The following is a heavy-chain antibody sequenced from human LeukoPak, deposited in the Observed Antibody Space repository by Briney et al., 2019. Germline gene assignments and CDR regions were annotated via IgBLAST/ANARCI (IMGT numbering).Heavy chain of an antibody. CDR2: TGGGSSI. J-gene: IGHJ4*02. CDR3: AKDGGAYCGGDCYSEFDY. CDR1: GFTLSSYE. Sequence: PGGSLRLSCAASGFTLSSYEMNWVRQAPGKGLEWVSYTGGGSSIYYADSVKGRFTISRDNSKNTLYLQMNSLRAEDTAVYYCAKDGGAYCGGDCYSEFDYWGQGTLVTVSS. D-gene: IGHD2-21*02. V-gene: IGHV3-48*03.